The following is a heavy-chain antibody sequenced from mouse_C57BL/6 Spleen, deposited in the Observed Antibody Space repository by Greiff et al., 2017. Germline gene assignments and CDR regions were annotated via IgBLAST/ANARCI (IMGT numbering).Heavy chain of an antibody. D-gene: IGHD2-4*01. CDR3: AREGIYYDYDERFAD. V-gene: IGHV1-4*01. Sequence: QVQLQQSGAELARPGASVKMSCKASGYTFTSYTMHWVKQRPGQGLEWIGYINPSSGYTKYNQKFKDKATLTADKSSSTAYMQLSSLTSEDSAVYYCAREGIYYDYDERFADWGQGTLVTVSA. CDR1: GYTFTSYT. J-gene: IGHJ3*01. CDR2: INPSSGYT.